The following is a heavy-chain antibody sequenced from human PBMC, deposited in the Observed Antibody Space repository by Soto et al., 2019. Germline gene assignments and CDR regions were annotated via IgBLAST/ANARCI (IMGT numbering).Heavy chain of an antibody. Sequence: QVQLVASGGGVVQPGRSLRLSCAASGFSFSISPMHWVRQAPGKGPEWVALISYDGTNKFYADSGKGRFTISRDNSKSTLYLQVDSLRPEDAAVYYCARDPKTSGGQHWAFNYSDSWGQGTLVTVSS. V-gene: IGHV3-30-3*01. J-gene: IGHJ4*02. CDR2: ISYDGTNK. CDR3: ARDPKTSGGQHWAFNYSDS. D-gene: IGHD7-27*01. CDR1: GFSFSISP.